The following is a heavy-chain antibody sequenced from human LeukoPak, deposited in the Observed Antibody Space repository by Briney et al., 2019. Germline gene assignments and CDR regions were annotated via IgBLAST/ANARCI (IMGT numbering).Heavy chain of an antibody. CDR3: ARQGVVPNKAGWYFGL. Sequence: PSETLSLTCIVSGGSMSSTDHFWGWIRQPPGQGLEWIGSFYYTGTIFYSPSLESRGTISIDTSKNQFSLKIRSVTAADTAVYYCARQGVVPNKAGWYFGLWGRGALVTVSS. CDR2: FYYTGTI. D-gene: IGHD3-10*01. J-gene: IGHJ2*01. V-gene: IGHV4-39*01. CDR1: GGSMSSTDHF.